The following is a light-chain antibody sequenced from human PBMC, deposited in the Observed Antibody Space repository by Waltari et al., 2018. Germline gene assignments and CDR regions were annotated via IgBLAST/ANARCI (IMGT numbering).Light chain of an antibody. CDR1: HSVLHRTNYKNY. J-gene: IGKJ4*01. CDR3: QQHYSPLIT. Sequence: DIVMTQSPDSLAVSLGERATIKCKSSHSVLHRTNYKNYLACFQQTPGQPPKLLIYWASTRESGVPDRVSGSWSGTDFTLTISSLQAEDVAVYYCQQHYSPLITFGGGTKVEIK. V-gene: IGKV4-1*01. CDR2: WAS.